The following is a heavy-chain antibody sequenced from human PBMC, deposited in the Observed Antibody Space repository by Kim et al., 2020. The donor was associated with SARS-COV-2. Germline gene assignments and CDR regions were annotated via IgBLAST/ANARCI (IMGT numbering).Heavy chain of an antibody. Sequence: SETLSLTCTVSGGSISSSSYYWGWIPQPPGKGLEWIGSIYYSGSTYYNPSLKSRVTISVDTSKNQFSLKLSSVTAADTAVYYCARDGYSSGWSDYYYGM. CDR1: GGSISSSSYY. CDR3: ARDGYSSGWSDYYYGM. V-gene: IGHV4-39*07. D-gene: IGHD6-19*01. J-gene: IGHJ6*01. CDR2: IYYSGST.